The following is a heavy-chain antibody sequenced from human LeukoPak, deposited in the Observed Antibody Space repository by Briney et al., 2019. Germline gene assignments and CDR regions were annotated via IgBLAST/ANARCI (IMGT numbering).Heavy chain of an antibody. Sequence: PGGSLRLSCAASGFSFSSYAMTWVRQAPGKGPEWVSAISASGGTTYYVDSVKGRFTISRDNAKNTLYLQMNSLRAEDTAVYYCAKDRSGTNSDFDYWGQGTLVTVSS. CDR2: ISASGGTT. CDR3: AKDRSGTNSDFDY. V-gene: IGHV3-23*01. D-gene: IGHD1-14*01. J-gene: IGHJ4*02. CDR1: GFSFSSYA.